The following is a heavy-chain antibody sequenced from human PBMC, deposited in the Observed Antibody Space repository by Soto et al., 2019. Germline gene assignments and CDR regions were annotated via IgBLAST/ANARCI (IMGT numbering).Heavy chain of an antibody. Sequence: GASVKVSCKASGGSFSSDAFGWVQQAPGQGLEWMGGIIPTSGTANYAQRFQGRATITADESTSTAYMELSSLTSEDTAVYFCARGQGYCSGGICYYYYYGMDVWGQGXTVTVYS. CDR3: ARGQGYCSGGICYYYYYGMDV. CDR1: GGSFSSDA. CDR2: IIPTSGTA. D-gene: IGHD2-15*01. V-gene: IGHV1-69*13. J-gene: IGHJ6*02.